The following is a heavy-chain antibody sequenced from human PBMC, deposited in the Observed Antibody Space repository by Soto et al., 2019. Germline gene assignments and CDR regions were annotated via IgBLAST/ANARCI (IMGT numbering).Heavy chain of an antibody. V-gene: IGHV3-23*01. CDR3: ANSRVP. J-gene: IGHJ1*01. D-gene: IGHD6-6*01. Sequence: RRLSCAASGFTFSSYGMSWVRQVPGKGLEWVSSITNSGGNTYYADSVKGRFAISRDNSKNTLYLQMNSLRAEDTAVYYCANSRVPWGQGTLVTVSS. CDR2: ITNSGGNT. CDR1: GFTFSSYG.